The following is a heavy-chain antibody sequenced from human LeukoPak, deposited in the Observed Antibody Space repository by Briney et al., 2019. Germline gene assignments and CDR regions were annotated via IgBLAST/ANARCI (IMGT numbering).Heavy chain of an antibody. V-gene: IGHV1-18*01. CDR2: ISANNGYT. D-gene: IGHD3-16*02. Sequence: GASVKVSCKASGYTFSSYGISWVRQAPGQGLEWMGWISANNGYTDYAQKVQGGVAMTKDSSTSTAYMELRSLRADDTAVYYCARDDGSWDLSSRTGVDYWGQGTLVTVSS. CDR1: GYTFSSYG. CDR3: ARDDGSWDLSSRTGVDY. J-gene: IGHJ4*02.